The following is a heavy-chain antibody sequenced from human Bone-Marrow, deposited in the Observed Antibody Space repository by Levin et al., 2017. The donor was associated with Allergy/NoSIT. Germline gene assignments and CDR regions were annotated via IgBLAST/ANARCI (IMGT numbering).Heavy chain of an antibody. Sequence: ETLSLTCAVSGGSINSTNWWSWVRQAPGKGLDWVSSITSSSSYIYYADSVKGRFTISRDNAKNSLYLQMNSLRVEDTAVYYCARGLEYSGLPWGQGTLVTVSS. CDR2: ITSSSSYI. CDR1: GGSINSTN. CDR3: ARGLEYSGLP. J-gene: IGHJ5*02. D-gene: IGHD5-12*01. V-gene: IGHV3-21*01.